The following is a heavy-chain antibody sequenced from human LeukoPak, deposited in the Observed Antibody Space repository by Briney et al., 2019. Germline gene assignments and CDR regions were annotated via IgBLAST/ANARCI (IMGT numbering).Heavy chain of an antibody. J-gene: IGHJ4*02. Sequence: GGSLRLSCAASGFTFSPYAMNWLRQAPGKGLEWVSYISSSSFTIYYADSVKGRFTISRDNAKNSLYLQMNSLRAEDTAVYYCARVYCGGDCYPDYWGQGTLVTVSS. CDR3: ARVYCGGDCYPDY. CDR2: ISSSSFTI. CDR1: GFTFSPYA. V-gene: IGHV3-48*01. D-gene: IGHD2-21*02.